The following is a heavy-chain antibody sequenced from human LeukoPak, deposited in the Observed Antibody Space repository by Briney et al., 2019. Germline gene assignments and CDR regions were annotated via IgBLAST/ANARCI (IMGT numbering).Heavy chain of an antibody. CDR1: GSTFTGYY. J-gene: IGHJ3*02. D-gene: IGHD1-26*01. CDR2: INPNSGDT. V-gene: IGHV1-2*02. CDR3: ARDHTGSYWGAFAI. Sequence: ASVKVSCNASGSTFTGYYMHWVRQAPGQGLEWMGWINPNSGDTNYAQKFQGRVTMTRGTSISTAYMELSRLRSDDTAVYYCARDHTGSYWGAFAIWGQGTMVTVSS.